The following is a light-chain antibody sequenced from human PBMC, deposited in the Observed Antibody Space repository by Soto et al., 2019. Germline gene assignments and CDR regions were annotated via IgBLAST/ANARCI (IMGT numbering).Light chain of an antibody. V-gene: IGKV1-5*01. CDR1: QSISSW. CDR3: QQYNSYKLT. CDR2: DAS. Sequence: DIQMTQSPSTLSASVGDRVTITCRASQSISSWLAWYQQKPGKAPKLLIYDASSLESGVPSRFRGSGSGTEFTLTISSLQPDDFATYYCQQYNSYKLTFGQGTRLEIK. J-gene: IGKJ5*01.